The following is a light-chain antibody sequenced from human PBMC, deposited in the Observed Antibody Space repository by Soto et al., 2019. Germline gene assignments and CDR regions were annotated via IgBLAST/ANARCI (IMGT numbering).Light chain of an antibody. J-gene: IGKJ1*01. CDR1: QSISSW. CDR3: QQYNSYST. CDR2: DAS. V-gene: IGKV1-5*01. Sequence: DIQMTQSPSTLSASVGDRVTITCRASQSISSWLAWYQQKPGKAPKLLIYDASSLASGVPARFSGSGSGTDFTLTISSLQPDDFATYYCQQYNSYSTFGQGTKVDIK.